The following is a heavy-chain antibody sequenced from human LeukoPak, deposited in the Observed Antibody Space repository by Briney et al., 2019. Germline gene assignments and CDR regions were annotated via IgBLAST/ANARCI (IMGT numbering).Heavy chain of an antibody. CDR3: ATSSVAGDGTIDY. V-gene: IGHV4-39*01. Sequence: PSETLSLTCTVSGGSISSSSYYWGWIRQPPGKGLEWIGSIYYSGSTYYNPSLKSRVTISVDTSKNQFSLKLSSVTAADTAVYYCATSSVAGDGTIDYWGQGTLDTVSS. D-gene: IGHD6-19*01. CDR1: GGSISSSSYY. CDR2: IYYSGST. J-gene: IGHJ4*02.